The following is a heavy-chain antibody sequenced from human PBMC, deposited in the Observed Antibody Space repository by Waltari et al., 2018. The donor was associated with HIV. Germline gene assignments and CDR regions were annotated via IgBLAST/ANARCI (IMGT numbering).Heavy chain of an antibody. Sequence: QVQLQESGPGLVKPSETLSLTCTVSGGSISSYYWSWIRQPPGKGLEWIGYIYYSGSTNYNPSLKSRVTISVDTSKNQFSLKLSSVTAADTAVYYCARSNSLSADLSGMDVWGQGTTVTVSS. CDR3: ARSNSLSADLSGMDV. J-gene: IGHJ6*02. CDR1: GGSISSYY. D-gene: IGHD2-2*01. CDR2: IYYSGST. V-gene: IGHV4-59*08.